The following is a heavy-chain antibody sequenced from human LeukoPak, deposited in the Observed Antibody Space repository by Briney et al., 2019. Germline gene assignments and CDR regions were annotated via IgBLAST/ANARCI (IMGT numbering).Heavy chain of an antibody. D-gene: IGHD5-24*01. CDR1: GFTFSSYS. V-gene: IGHV3-21*01. CDR3: ARDQDNSPTGYYCDY. Sequence: GGSLRLSCAASGFTFSSYSMNWVRQAPGKGLEWVSSISSSSSYIYYADSVKGRFTISRDNAKNSLYLQMNSLRAEDTAVYYCARDQDNSPTGYYCDYWGQGPLVTVYS. CDR2: ISSSSSYI. J-gene: IGHJ4*02.